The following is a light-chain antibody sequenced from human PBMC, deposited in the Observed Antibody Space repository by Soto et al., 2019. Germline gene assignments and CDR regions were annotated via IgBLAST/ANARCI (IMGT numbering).Light chain of an antibody. CDR3: AAWGDSLSGRYV. J-gene: IGLJ1*01. V-gene: IGLV1-47*01. CDR2: RNN. Sequence: QAVVTQPPSASGTPGQRVTISCSGSSSNIGSNYVYWYQQLPGTAPKLLIYRNNQRPSGVPDRFSGSKSGTSASLAISGLRSEDEADYYCAAWGDSLSGRYVFGTGTKVTVL. CDR1: SSNIGSNY.